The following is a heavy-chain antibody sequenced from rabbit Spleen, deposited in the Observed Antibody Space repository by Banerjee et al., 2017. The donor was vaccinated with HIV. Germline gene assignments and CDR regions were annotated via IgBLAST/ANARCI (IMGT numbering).Heavy chain of an antibody. CDR2: IDAGSSDNT. CDR1: GFSFSSSYW. CDR3: ARDLVAVIGWNFNL. J-gene: IGHJ4*01. V-gene: IGHV1S45*01. Sequence: EQLEESGGDLVKPGASLTLTCTASGFSFSSSYWICWVRQAPGKGLEWIACIDAGSSDNTYYASWAKGRFTISKASSTTVTLQMTSLTIADTATYFCARDLVAVIGWNFNLWGQGTLVTVS. D-gene: IGHD1-1*01.